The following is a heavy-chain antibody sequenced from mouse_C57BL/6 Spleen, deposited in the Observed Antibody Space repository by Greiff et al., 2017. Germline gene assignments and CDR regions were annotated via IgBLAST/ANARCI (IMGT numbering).Heavy chain of an antibody. CDR3: AQLGTFFAY. V-gene: IGHV1-69*01. J-gene: IGHJ3*01. Sequence: QVQLQQSGAELVMPGASVKLSCKASGYTFTSYWMHWVKQRPGQGLEWIGEIDPSDSYTNYNQKFKGKATLTVDQSSSSAYMQLRSLTSVYSAVYYFAQLGTFFAYWGQGTLVTVSA. CDR1: GYTFTSYW. CDR2: IDPSDSYT. D-gene: IGHD4-1*02.